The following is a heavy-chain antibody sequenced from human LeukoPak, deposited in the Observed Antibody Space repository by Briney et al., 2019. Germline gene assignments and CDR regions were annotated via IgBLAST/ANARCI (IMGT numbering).Heavy chain of an antibody. V-gene: IGHV4-31*03. J-gene: IGHJ4*02. CDR2: IHYSGDT. D-gene: IGHD3-22*01. CDR3: ARVVAYDSTGYYLYYFDY. CDR1: GGSISSGGYY. Sequence: PSQTLSLTCTVSGGSISSGGYYWSWIRQHPGKGLEWIGYIHYSGDTYYSPPLKSRLTISVDTSKNQFSLRLRSVTAADTAVYYCARVVAYDSTGYYLYYFDYWGQGTLVTVAA.